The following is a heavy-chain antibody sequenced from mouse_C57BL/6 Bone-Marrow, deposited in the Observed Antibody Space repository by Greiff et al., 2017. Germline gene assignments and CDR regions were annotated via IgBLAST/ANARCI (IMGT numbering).Heavy chain of an antibody. D-gene: IGHD1-1*01. Sequence: VHVKQSGPELVKPGASVKIPCKASGYTFTDYNMDWVKQSHGKSLEWIGDINPNNGGTIYNQKFKGKATLTVDKSSSTAYMELRSLTSEDTAVYYCARTLTVAYAMDYWGQGTSVTVSS. CDR3: ARTLTVAYAMDY. CDR2: INPNNGGT. J-gene: IGHJ4*01. V-gene: IGHV1-18*01. CDR1: GYTFTDYN.